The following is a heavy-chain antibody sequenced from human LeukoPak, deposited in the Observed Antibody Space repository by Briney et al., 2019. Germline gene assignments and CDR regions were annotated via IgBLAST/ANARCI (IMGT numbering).Heavy chain of an antibody. Sequence: GGSLRLSCAASGFTFSSYAMSWVRRAPGKGLEWVSAISGSGGNTYYADSVKGRFTISRDNSKNTLYLQMNSLRAEDTALYYCAKDRGSSSCLDYWGQGTLVTVSS. D-gene: IGHD6-13*01. CDR1: GFTFSSYA. CDR3: AKDRGSSSCLDY. CDR2: ISGSGGNT. V-gene: IGHV3-23*01. J-gene: IGHJ4*02.